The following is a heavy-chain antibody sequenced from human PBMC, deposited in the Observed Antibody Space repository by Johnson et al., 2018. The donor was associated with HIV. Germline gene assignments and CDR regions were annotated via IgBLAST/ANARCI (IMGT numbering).Heavy chain of an antibody. V-gene: IGHV3-64*01. D-gene: IGHD3-16*01. Sequence: VQLVESGGGVVQPGRSLRLSCAASGFTFSSYAMHWVRQAPGKGLEYVSGITGNGGSTYHANSVKGRFTISRDNSKNTLYLQMSSLRAEDIAVYYCDGGPLENDYIWGQGAFDIWGQGTMVTVSS. CDR1: GFTFSSYA. CDR2: ITGNGGST. J-gene: IGHJ3*02. CDR3: DGGPLENDYIWGQGAFDI.